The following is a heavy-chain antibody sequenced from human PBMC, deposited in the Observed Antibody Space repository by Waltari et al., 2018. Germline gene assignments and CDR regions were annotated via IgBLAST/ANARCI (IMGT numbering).Heavy chain of an antibody. J-gene: IGHJ4*02. D-gene: IGHD5-12*01. CDR1: GGSFSGYY. V-gene: IGHV4-34*01. Sequence: QVQLQQWGAGLLKPSEPLSLTCAVYGGSFSGYYWSWIRQPPGKGLEWIGEINHSGSTNYNPSLKSRVTISVDTSKNQFSLKLSSVTAADTAVYYCARDGYNKGGFDYWGQGTLVTVSS. CDR2: INHSGST. CDR3: ARDGYNKGGFDY.